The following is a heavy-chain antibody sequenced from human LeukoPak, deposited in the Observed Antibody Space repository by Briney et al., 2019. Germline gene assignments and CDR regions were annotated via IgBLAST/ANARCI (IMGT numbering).Heavy chain of an antibody. V-gene: IGHV4-39*07. D-gene: IGHD4-17*01. J-gene: IGHJ4*02. CDR3: ARGNGDYLGIDH. CDR2: IYCSGST. CDR1: GGSISSSSYY. Sequence: SETLSLICTVSGGSISSSSYYWGWIRQPPGKGLEWIGSIYCSGSTYYNPSLKSRVTISVDTSKNQFSLKLSSVTAADTAVYYCARGNGDYLGIDHWGQGTLVTVSS.